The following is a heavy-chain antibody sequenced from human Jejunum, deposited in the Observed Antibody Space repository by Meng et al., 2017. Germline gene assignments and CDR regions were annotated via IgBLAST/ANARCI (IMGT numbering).Heavy chain of an antibody. V-gene: IGHV4-61*01. D-gene: IGHD1-26*01. CDR1: GDSVSSDNYY. CDR2: IYYSGHT. J-gene: IGHJ4*02. Sequence: SETLSLTCTVPGDSVSSDNYYWSWIRQPPGQGLEWIGYIYYSGHTDYNPSLKSRVTISVDTSKNQSSLRLNSVTAADTAVYYCARVILYSGSYYVDSWGQGTLVTVSS. CDR3: ARVILYSGSYYVDS.